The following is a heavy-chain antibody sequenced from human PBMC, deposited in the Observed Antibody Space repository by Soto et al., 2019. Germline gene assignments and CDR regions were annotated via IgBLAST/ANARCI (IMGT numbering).Heavy chain of an antibody. D-gene: IGHD3-22*01. V-gene: IGHV4-4*02. J-gene: IGHJ6*02. CDR1: GASISSSNW. CDR2: IYHSGST. Sequence: QVQLQESGPGLVKPSGTLSLTCAVSGASISSSNWWTWVRQPPGKRLERIGEIYHSGSTNYNPSLTGRVTISVNNSKNQFSLRLSSVTAADTAVYSCARESYDDSTGYYAMDVWGQGTTVTVSS. CDR3: ARESYDDSTGYYAMDV.